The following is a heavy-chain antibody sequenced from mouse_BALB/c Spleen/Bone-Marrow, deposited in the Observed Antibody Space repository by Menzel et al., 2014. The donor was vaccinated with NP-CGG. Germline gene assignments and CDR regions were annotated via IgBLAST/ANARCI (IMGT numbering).Heavy chain of an antibody. J-gene: IGHJ2*01. D-gene: IGHD1-1*01. CDR1: GFTFSSFG. V-gene: IGHV5-17*02. CDR2: ISSGSSTV. CDR3: ARSGSSSGYFDY. Sequence: DVKLVESGGGLVQPGGSRKLSCAASGFTFSSFGMHWVRQAPEKGLEWVAYISSGSSTVYYADKVMGRFTISRDNSKNTLFLQMTSLRSEDTAMYYCARSGSSSGYFDYWGQGTTLTVSS.